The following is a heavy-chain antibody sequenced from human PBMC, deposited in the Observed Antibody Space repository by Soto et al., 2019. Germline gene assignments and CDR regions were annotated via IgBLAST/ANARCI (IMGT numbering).Heavy chain of an antibody. CDR2: IYPGDSDT. V-gene: IGHV5-51*01. CDR1: GYSFTSYW. Sequence: HGESLKISCKGSGYSFTSYWIGWVRQMPGKGLEWMGIIYPGDSDTRYSPSFQGQVTISADKSISTAYLQWSSLKASDTAMYYCARHRVDFWDHAKPPPNPGQYYYYGMDVWGQGTTVTVSS. D-gene: IGHD3-3*01. J-gene: IGHJ6*02. CDR3: ARHRVDFWDHAKPPPNPGQYYYYGMDV.